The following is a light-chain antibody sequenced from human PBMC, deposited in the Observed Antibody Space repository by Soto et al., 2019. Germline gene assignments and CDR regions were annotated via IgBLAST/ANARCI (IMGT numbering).Light chain of an antibody. CDR1: QSISTY. J-gene: IGKJ2*01. CDR2: DAS. V-gene: IGKV1-39*01. Sequence: DIQMTQSPSSLSASVGDRVTLTCRAGQSISTYLNWYQQKQGKAPKLLIYDASSLQSGVPSRFSGSGSGTDFTLTISSLQPEDFATYYCQQSYSTPGTFGQGTTLEIK. CDR3: QQSYSTPGT.